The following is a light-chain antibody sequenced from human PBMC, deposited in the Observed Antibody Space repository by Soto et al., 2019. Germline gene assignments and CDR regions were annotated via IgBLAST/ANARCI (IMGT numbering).Light chain of an antibody. CDR2: DAS. J-gene: IGKJ1*01. Sequence: DIQVTQSPSTLSASVGDRVTITCRASHSISSWLAWYQQKPGKAPKLLIYDASSLESGVPSRFSGSGSGTEFTLTISSLQPDDFATYYCQQYNSYLWTFGQGTKVDIK. V-gene: IGKV1-5*01. CDR1: HSISSW. CDR3: QQYNSYLWT.